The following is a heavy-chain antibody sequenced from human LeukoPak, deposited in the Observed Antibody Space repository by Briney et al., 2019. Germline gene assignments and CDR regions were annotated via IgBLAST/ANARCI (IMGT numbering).Heavy chain of an antibody. CDR1: GFTFSSYG. CDR2: ISYDGSNK. J-gene: IGHJ3*02. Sequence: PGGSLRLSCAASGFTFSSYGMHWVRQAPGKGLEWVAVISYDGSNKYYADSVKGRFTISRDNSKNTLYLQMNSLRAEDTAVYYCAKESLTSSGWSHAFDIWGQGTMVTVSS. D-gene: IGHD6-19*01. CDR3: AKESLTSSGWSHAFDI. V-gene: IGHV3-30*18.